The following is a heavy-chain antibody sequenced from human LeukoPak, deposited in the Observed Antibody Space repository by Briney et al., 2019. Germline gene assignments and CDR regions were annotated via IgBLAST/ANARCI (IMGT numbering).Heavy chain of an antibody. Sequence: GGSLRLSCAASGFTFSSYAMHWVRQAPGKGLEWVAVISYDGSNKYYADSVKGRFTISRDNAKNSLYLQMNSLRAEDTAVYYCARADYGDYYYYGMDVWDQGTTVTVSS. J-gene: IGHJ6*02. CDR3: ARADYGDYYYYGMDV. CDR2: ISYDGSNK. D-gene: IGHD4-17*01. V-gene: IGHV3-30-3*01. CDR1: GFTFSSYA.